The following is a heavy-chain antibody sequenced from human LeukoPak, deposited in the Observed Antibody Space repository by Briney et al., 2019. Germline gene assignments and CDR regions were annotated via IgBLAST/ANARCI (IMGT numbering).Heavy chain of an antibody. Sequence: PGGSLRLSCAASGFTFSNAWMSWVRQAPGKGLEWVGRIKSKTDGGTTDYAAPVKGRFTISRDDSKNTLYLQMNSLKTEDTAVYYCTTVPSKYGSAYYFDYWGQGTLVTVSS. V-gene: IGHV3-15*01. J-gene: IGHJ4*02. D-gene: IGHD3-10*01. CDR3: TTVPSKYGSAYYFDY. CDR1: GFTFSNAW. CDR2: IKSKTDGGTT.